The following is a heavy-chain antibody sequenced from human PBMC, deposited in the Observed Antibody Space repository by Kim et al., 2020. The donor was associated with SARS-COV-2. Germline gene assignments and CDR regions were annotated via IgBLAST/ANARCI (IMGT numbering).Heavy chain of an antibody. CDR2: IDVGGAT. V-gene: IGHV3-53*01. Sequence: GGSLRLSCAASGFSVSNYYMMWVRQAPGKGLEWVSVIDVGGATYYADSVKGRFTISRDNSKNTIFLQMNSLRVDDTALYYCAVSKTTTGAFDFWGRGTMVTVAS. CDR1: GFSVSNYY. J-gene: IGHJ3*01. D-gene: IGHD1-1*01. CDR3: AVSKTTTGAFDF.